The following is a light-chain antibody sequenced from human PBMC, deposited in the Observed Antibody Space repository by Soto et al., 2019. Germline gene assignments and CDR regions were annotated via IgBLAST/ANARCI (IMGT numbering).Light chain of an antibody. CDR1: TSDVGGYSF. J-gene: IGLJ1*01. CDR3: SSYTTSGTCV. V-gene: IGLV2-14*01. CDR2: EVS. Sequence: QSVLTQPASVSGSPGQSITISCTGTTSDVGGYSFVSWYQLHPGKAPKLMIYEVSNRPSGVSNRFSGSKSGNTASLTISGLQAEDESDYYCSSYTTSGTCVFGTGTKVTVL.